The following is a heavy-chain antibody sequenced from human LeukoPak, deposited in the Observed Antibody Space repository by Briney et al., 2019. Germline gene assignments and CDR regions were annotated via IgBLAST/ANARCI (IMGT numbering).Heavy chain of an antibody. CDR2: INHSGAT. Sequence: SETLSLTCAVYGGSFSGYYWSWIRQPPGKGLEWIGEINHSGATNYNPSLKSRVIISVDTSKNQFSLKLTSVTAADTAVYYCARVRKPAGWFDPGGEGTLVTVSS. V-gene: IGHV4-34*01. CDR3: ARVRKPAGWFDP. J-gene: IGHJ5*02. CDR1: GGSFSGYY. D-gene: IGHD6-25*01.